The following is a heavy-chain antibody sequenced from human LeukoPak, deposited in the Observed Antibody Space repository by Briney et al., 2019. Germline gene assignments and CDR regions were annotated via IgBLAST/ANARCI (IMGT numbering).Heavy chain of an antibody. Sequence: ESGPTLVNPTQTLTLTCTFSGFSLSTSGMCVSWIRQPPGKALEWLALINWNDDKYYSTSLKTRLTISKDTSKNQVVLTMTNMDPVDTATYYCARIHNYYYDSSGPFDYWGQGTLVTVSS. CDR3: ARIHNYYYDSSGPFDY. D-gene: IGHD3-22*01. CDR1: GFSLSTSGMC. V-gene: IGHV2-70*01. CDR2: INWNDDK. J-gene: IGHJ4*02.